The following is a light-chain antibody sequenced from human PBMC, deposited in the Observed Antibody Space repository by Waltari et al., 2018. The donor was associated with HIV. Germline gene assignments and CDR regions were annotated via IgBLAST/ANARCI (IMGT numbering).Light chain of an antibody. CDR3: ATWDDSLNGRV. Sequence: QSMLTQPPSASGTPGQRVTISCSGSSSNIGRNTVNWYQQPPGTAPKLLIYSSKRRPSWVPDRFAGSKSGTSASLAISGLQSADEADYYCATWDDSLNGRVFGGGTKLTV. CDR2: SSK. V-gene: IGLV1-44*01. J-gene: IGLJ3*02. CDR1: SSNIGRNT.